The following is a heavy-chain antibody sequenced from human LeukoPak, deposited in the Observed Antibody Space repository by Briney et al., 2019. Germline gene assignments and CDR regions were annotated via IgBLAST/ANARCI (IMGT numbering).Heavy chain of an antibody. CDR2: IYYNGST. CDR3: ARVPSPYSSSWYSEYNWFDP. J-gene: IGHJ5*02. D-gene: IGHD6-13*01. V-gene: IGHV4-59*01. Sequence: SETLSLTCTVSGGSISSYYWSWIRQPPGKGLEWIGYIYYNGSTNYNPSLKSRVTISVDTSKNQFSLKLSSVTAADTAVYYCARVPSPYSSSWYSEYNWFDPWGQGTLVTVSS. CDR1: GGSISSYY.